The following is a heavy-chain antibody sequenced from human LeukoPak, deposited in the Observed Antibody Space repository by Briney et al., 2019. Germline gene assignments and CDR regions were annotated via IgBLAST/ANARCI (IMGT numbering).Heavy chain of an antibody. V-gene: IGHV1-18*01. Sequence: WASVEVSCKASGYTFTSYGISWVRQAPGQGLEWMGWISAYNGNTNYAQKLQGRFTMTTDTSTSTAYMELRSLRSDDTAVYYCARTWNPVRGYMDVWGKGTTVTVSS. CDR3: ARTWNPVRGYMDV. CDR1: GYTFTSYG. J-gene: IGHJ6*03. CDR2: ISAYNGNT. D-gene: IGHD1-1*01.